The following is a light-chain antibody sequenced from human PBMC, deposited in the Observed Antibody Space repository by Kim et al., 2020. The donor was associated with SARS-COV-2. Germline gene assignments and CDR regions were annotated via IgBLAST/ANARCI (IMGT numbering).Light chain of an antibody. CDR3: ISYTNNNNWV. CDR1: SSDIDDYNF. CDR2: DVI. Sequence: GQSSTISCTGPSSDIDDYNFVSWYQQHPGKAPKLMIYDVINRSSGVSNRFSGSKSGNTSSLTISDLQAEDEADYYCISYTNNNNWVFGGGTQRTL. V-gene: IGLV2-14*03. J-gene: IGLJ3*02.